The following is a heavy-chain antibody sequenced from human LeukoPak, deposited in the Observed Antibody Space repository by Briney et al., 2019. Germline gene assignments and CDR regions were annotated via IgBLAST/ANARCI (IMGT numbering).Heavy chain of an antibody. CDR2: IYYSGST. CDR3: ARRWLQPLYFDY. CDR1: GGSISSSSYY. V-gene: IGHV4-39*07. J-gene: IGHJ4*02. Sequence: SETLSLTCTVSGGSISSSSYYWGWIRQPPGKGLEWIGSIYYSGSTYYNPSLKSRVTISVDTSKNQFSLKLSSVTAADTAVYYCARRWLQPLYFDYWGQGTLVTVSS. D-gene: IGHD5-24*01.